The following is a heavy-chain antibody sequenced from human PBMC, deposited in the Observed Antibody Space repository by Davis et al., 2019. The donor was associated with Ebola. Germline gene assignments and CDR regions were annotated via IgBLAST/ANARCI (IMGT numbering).Heavy chain of an antibody. CDR3: ARDSPQYNSDSSGWGYNFDY. Sequence: SVKVSCKASGGTFSSYAFNWVRQARGQGLEWMGGIITIFGRANYAEKFQGRVTITADESTSTAYMKLSSLRSEDTAVYFCARDSPQYNSDSSGWGYNFDYWGQGTLVTVSS. D-gene: IGHD3-22*01. CDR1: GGTFSSYA. J-gene: IGHJ4*02. CDR2: IITIFGRA. V-gene: IGHV1-69*13.